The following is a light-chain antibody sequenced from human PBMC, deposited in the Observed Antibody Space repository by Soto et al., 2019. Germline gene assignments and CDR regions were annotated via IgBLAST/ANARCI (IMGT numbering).Light chain of an antibody. CDR3: QQRGNWPRTWA. J-gene: IGKJ1*01. Sequence: EIVLTQAPVTLSLSPGEGATLSCKASQTINTNLGWYQQKPGQAPRLLIYDASLRATGIPARFTGSGSGTDFTLTINSLEPEDFAVYYCQQRGNWPRTWAFGQGTKVEVK. CDR1: QTINTN. CDR2: DAS. V-gene: IGKV3-11*01.